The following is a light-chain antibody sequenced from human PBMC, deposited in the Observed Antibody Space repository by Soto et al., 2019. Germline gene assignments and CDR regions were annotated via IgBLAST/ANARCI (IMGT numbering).Light chain of an antibody. CDR3: CSYGGGRTPLG. Sequence: QSVLTQPRSVSGSPGQSVAISCTGSRSDVGGYKYVSWYQQFPGKAPKLIIYDVSRRPSGVPDRFSGSKSGNTASLTISGLQAEDEGDYCCCSYGGGRTPLGFGGGTK. CDR1: RSDVGGYKY. CDR2: DVS. J-gene: IGLJ2*01. V-gene: IGLV2-11*01.